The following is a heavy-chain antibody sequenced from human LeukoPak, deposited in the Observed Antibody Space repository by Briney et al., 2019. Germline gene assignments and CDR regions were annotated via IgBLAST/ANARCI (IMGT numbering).Heavy chain of an antibody. Sequence: GGSLRLSCAASGFTFSSYGMHWVRQAPGKGLEWVAVIWYDGSNKYYADSVKGRFTISRDNSKNTLYLQMNSLRAEDTAVYYCARDGPLWHYGMDVWGQGTTVTVSS. D-gene: IGHD3-16*01. CDR1: GFTFSSYG. CDR3: ARDGPLWHYGMDV. V-gene: IGHV3-33*01. J-gene: IGHJ6*02. CDR2: IWYDGSNK.